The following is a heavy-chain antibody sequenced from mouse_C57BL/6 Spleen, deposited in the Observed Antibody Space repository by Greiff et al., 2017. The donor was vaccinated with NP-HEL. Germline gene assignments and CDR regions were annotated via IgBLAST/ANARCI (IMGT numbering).Heavy chain of an antibody. V-gene: IGHV1-18*01. CDR3: ARYYGSSYWYFDV. D-gene: IGHD1-1*01. CDR1: GYPFTDYN. J-gene: IGHJ1*03. CDR2: INPNNGGT. Sequence: VQLQQSGPELVKPGASVKIPCKASGYPFTDYNMDWVKQSHGKSLEWIGDINPNNGGTIYNQKFKGKATLTVDKSSSTAYMELRSLTSEDTAVYYCARYYGSSYWYFDVWGTGTTVTVSS.